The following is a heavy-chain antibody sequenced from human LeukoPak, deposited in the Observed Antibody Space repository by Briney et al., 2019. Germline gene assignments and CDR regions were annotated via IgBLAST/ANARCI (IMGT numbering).Heavy chain of an antibody. V-gene: IGHV3-23*01. CDR1: GFTFSSYA. Sequence: GGSLRLSCAASGFTFSSYAMNWVRQAPGKGLQWVSSISGSGVNTYYADSVKGRFTISRDNSKDTLYLQMNSLRADDTAVYYCAKDSDSGWSDFDYWGQGTLLTVSS. J-gene: IGHJ4*02. CDR2: ISGSGVNT. D-gene: IGHD6-19*01. CDR3: AKDSDSGWSDFDY.